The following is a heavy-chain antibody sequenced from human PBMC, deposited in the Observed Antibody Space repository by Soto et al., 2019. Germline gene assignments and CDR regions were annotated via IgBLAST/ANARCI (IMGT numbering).Heavy chain of an antibody. V-gene: IGHV3-23*01. Sequence: GGSLRLSCSGSGFTPTTTPLSWVRQPPGKGLEWVATVSGAASHTYYVDSVRGRFFISRDNSKNTVTLQMDNLTVDDTAVYYCATSFRYFDDWGQGTRVTVSS. CDR1: GFTPTTTP. CDR2: VSGAASHT. CDR3: ATSFRYFDD. D-gene: IGHD3-9*01. J-gene: IGHJ4*02.